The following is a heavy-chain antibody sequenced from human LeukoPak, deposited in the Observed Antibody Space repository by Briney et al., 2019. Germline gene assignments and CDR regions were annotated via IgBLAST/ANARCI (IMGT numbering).Heavy chain of an antibody. CDR2: ISGSGGST. J-gene: IGHJ4*02. D-gene: IGHD3-10*01. Sequence: GGSLRLSCAASGFTFSSYAMSWVRQAPWKGLEWVSAISGSGGSTYYADSVKGRFTISRDNSKNTLYLQMNSLRAEDTAVYYCAKGRDYYGSGSSDWGQGTLVTVSS. CDR1: GFTFSSYA. CDR3: AKGRDYYGSGSSD. V-gene: IGHV3-23*01.